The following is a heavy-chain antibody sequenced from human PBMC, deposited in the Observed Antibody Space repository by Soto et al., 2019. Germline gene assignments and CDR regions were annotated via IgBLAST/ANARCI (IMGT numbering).Heavy chain of an antibody. CDR3: AKEYCGVDCDLDF. V-gene: IGHV3-23*01. CDR2: ISDGGCST. D-gene: IGHD2-21*02. J-gene: IGHJ4*02. CDR1: GFSFSSYA. Sequence: GGSLRLSCAASGFSFSSYAMSWVRQAPGKGLEWVSSISDGGCSTNYADSVRGRFTIARDRSKNTLYLHMISLRAEDTAVYYCAKEYCGVDCDLDFGGQGALVAVSS.